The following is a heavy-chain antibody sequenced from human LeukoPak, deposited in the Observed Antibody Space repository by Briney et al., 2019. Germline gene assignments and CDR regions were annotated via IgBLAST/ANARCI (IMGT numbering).Heavy chain of an antibody. J-gene: IGHJ5*02. V-gene: IGHV4-4*07. D-gene: IGHD3-3*01. CDR1: GDSIRSYY. Sequence: SETLSLTCTVSGDSIRSYYWSWIRQPAGKGLEWIGRIYTSGSTNYNPSLKSRVTISVDTSKNQFSLKLSSVTAADTAVYYCARDRSYDFPFDPWGQGTLVTVSS. CDR3: ARDRSYDFPFDP. CDR2: IYTSGST.